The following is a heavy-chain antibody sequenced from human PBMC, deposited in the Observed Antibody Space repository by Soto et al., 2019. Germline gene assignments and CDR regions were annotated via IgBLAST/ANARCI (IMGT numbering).Heavy chain of an antibody. CDR2: IYNSGST. V-gene: IGHV4-59*01. J-gene: IGHJ4*02. Sequence: SETLSLTCTISGASITTYYWSWIRQPPGKGLEWIGHIYNSGSTNYNPSLKSRVTISVDTSKNQFSLKLSSVTTADTAVYYCARDRDFRFDYWGQGTQVTVSS. CDR3: ARDRDFRFDY. CDR1: GASITTYY.